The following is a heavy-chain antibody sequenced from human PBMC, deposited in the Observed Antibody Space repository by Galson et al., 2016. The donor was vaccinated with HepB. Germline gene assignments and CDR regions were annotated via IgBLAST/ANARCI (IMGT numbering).Heavy chain of an antibody. J-gene: IGHJ4*02. Sequence: TLSLTCTVSGASLSSGGNYWSWIRQHPGKGLEWIGYIHYSGSTYYTPSLKSRVLMSVDTSQNQISLRLSSVTAADTAVYYCARDSNYGGKAPSYYFDYWGQGALVTVSS. CDR2: IHYSGST. D-gene: IGHD4-23*01. CDR3: ARDSNYGGKAPSYYFDY. CDR1: GASLSSGGNY. V-gene: IGHV4-31*03.